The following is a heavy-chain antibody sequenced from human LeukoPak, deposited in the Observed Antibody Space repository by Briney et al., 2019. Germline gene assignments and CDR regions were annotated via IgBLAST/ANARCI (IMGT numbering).Heavy chain of an antibody. J-gene: IGHJ5*02. D-gene: IGHD2-21*02. Sequence: PSETLSLTCAVYGGSFSGYYWSWIRQPPGKGLEWIGEINHSGSTNYSPSLESRVTISVDTSKNQFSLKLSSVTAADTAVYYCARLIVVVTATWFDPWGQGTLVTVSS. CDR3: ARLIVVVTATWFDP. CDR1: GGSFSGYY. CDR2: INHSGST. V-gene: IGHV4-34*01.